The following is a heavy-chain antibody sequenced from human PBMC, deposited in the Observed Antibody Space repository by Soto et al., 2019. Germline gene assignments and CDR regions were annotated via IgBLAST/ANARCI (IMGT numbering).Heavy chain of an antibody. CDR3: AGRYCSGGSCRFVP. CDR1: GVSFSSYS. CDR2: IIPMFGTP. D-gene: IGHD2-15*01. Sequence: QVQLVQSGAEVKKPGSSVKVSCRSSGVSFSSYSFSWVRQAPGQGLEWMGGIIPMFGTPKYAEKFQDRVTITADGSTGSVYMELRSLRSEDTALYYCAGRYCSGGSCRFVPWGQGTLVTVSS. V-gene: IGHV1-69*01. J-gene: IGHJ5*02.